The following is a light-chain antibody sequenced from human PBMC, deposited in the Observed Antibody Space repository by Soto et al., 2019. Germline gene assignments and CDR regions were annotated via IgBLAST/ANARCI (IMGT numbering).Light chain of an antibody. Sequence: QSALTQPASVSGSPGQSITISCTGTSSDVGGYNYVSWYQQHPGKAPKLMIYDVSNRPSGVSNRFSGSKSGNTASLTISGLQDEDEAYYFCSSYTISSLVFGGGTKLTVL. CDR1: SSDVGGYNY. CDR3: SSYTISSLV. V-gene: IGLV2-14*01. J-gene: IGLJ2*01. CDR2: DVS.